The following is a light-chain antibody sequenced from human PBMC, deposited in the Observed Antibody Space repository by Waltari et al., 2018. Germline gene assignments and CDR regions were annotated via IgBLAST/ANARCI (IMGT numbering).Light chain of an antibody. J-gene: IGKJ4*01. V-gene: IGKV1-39*01. CDR2: ASS. CDR3: QQSYSTLT. Sequence: DIQMTQSPSSLPASVGDSVTITCRASQSIRSYLNWYQQKPGKAPKLLIYASSSLQSGVPSRFSGSGSGTDFTLTISSLQPEDFATYYCQQSYSTLTFGGGTKVEIK. CDR1: QSIRSY.